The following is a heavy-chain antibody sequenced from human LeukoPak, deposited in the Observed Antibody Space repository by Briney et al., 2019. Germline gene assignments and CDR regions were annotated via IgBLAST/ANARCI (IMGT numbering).Heavy chain of an antibody. CDR1: GFMFSGYS. Sequence: GGSLRLSCAASGFMFSGYSMNWVRQAPGKGLEWVSSISSSSSYIYYADSVKGRFTISRDNAKDSLYLQMNSLRAEDTAVYYCARDPNYDFWSGYYVAYFDYWGQGTLVTVSS. V-gene: IGHV3-21*01. J-gene: IGHJ4*02. D-gene: IGHD3-3*01. CDR2: ISSSSSYI. CDR3: ARDPNYDFWSGYYVAYFDY.